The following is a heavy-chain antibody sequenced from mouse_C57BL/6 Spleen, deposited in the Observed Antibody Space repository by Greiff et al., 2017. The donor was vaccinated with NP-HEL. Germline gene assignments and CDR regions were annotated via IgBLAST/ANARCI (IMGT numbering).Heavy chain of an antibody. Sequence: DVKLVESGGGLVKPGGSLKLSCAASGFTFSSYAMSWVRQTPEKRLEWVATISDGGSYTYYPDNVKGRFTISRDNAKNNLYLQMSHLKSEDTAMYYCARDSYDYPFAYWGQGTLVTVSA. V-gene: IGHV5-4*01. D-gene: IGHD2-4*01. CDR2: ISDGGSYT. J-gene: IGHJ3*01. CDR1: GFTFSSYA. CDR3: ARDSYDYPFAY.